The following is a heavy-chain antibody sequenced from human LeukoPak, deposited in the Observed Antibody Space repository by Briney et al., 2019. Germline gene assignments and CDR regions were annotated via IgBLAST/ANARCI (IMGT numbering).Heavy chain of an antibody. Sequence: GGSLRLSCAASGFTFSSYSMNWVRQAPGKGLEWVSYISSSSSTIYYADSVKGRFTISRDNAKNSLYLQMNSLRAEDTAVYYCAREDDFWSGPYYYYGMDVWGQGTTVTVSS. CDR1: GFTFSSYS. J-gene: IGHJ6*02. CDR3: AREDDFWSGPYYYYGMDV. V-gene: IGHV3-48*01. D-gene: IGHD3-3*01. CDR2: ISSSSSTI.